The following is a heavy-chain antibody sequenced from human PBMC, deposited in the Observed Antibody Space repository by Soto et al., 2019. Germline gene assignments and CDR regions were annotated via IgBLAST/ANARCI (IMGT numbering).Heavy chain of an antibody. CDR3: ARAGSSGWYAPHFDY. V-gene: IGHV1-3*01. D-gene: IGHD6-19*01. CDR1: GYTFTSYA. Sequence: ASVKVSCKASGYTFTSYAMHWVRQAPGQRLEWMGWINAGNGNTKYSQKFQGRVTITGDTSASTAYMELSSLRSEDTAVYYCARAGSSGWYAPHFDYWGQGTLVTVSS. CDR2: INAGNGNT. J-gene: IGHJ4*02.